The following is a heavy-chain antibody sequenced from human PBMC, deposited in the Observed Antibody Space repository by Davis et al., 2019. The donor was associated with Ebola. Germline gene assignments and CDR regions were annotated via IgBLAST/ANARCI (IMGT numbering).Heavy chain of an antibody. CDR2: ISGSGGNT. Sequence: PGGSLRLSCAASGFTFSSYAMSWVRQAPGKGLEWVSAISGSGGNTYYADSVRGRFTISRDNSRNTLYLQMNTLRAEDTAVYYCAKEEAAQWIQVFIDYWGQGTLVTVSS. D-gene: IGHD5-18*01. V-gene: IGHV3-23*01. CDR1: GFTFSSYA. J-gene: IGHJ4*02. CDR3: AKEEAAQWIQVFIDY.